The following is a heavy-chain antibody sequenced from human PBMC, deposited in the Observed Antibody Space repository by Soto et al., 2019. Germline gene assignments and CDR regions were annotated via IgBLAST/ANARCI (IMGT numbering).Heavy chain of an antibody. CDR2: IKQDGSEK. CDR3: ARYEYDSSGHDDEH. V-gene: IGHV3-7*03. J-gene: IGHJ4*02. Sequence: GGSLRLSCAASGFTFSSYWMSWVRQAPGKGLEWVANIKQDGSEKYYVDSVKGRFTISRDNAKNSLYLQMNSLRAEDTAIYYCARYEYDSSGHDDEHWGQGTLVTVSS. D-gene: IGHD3-22*01. CDR1: GFTFSSYW.